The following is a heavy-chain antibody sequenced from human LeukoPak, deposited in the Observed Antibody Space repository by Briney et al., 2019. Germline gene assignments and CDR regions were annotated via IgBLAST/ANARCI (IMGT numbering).Heavy chain of an antibody. Sequence: ASVKVSCKASGYTFTDYAMNWVRQAPGQGLEWMGWINTNTGNPTYAQGLTGRFVFSLETSVGAAYLQISSLKAEDTAVYYCAREQGYSNTHDAFDIWGKGTMVTVSS. CDR2: INTNTGNP. J-gene: IGHJ3*02. CDR3: AREQGYSNTHDAFDI. V-gene: IGHV7-4-1*02. CDR1: GYTFTDYA. D-gene: IGHD5-12*01.